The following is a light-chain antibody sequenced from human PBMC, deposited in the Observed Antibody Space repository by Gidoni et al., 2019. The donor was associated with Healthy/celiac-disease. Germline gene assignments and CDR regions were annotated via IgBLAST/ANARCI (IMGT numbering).Light chain of an antibody. J-gene: IGKJ2*01. CDR1: QSVSSY. CDR3: QQRSNWPQYT. Sequence: IVLTQSPAPLSLSPGERATFPCRASQSVSSYLAWYQQKPGQAPRLLIYDASNRATAIPARFSGSGSGTDFTLTISSLEPEDFAVYYCQQRSNWPQYTFGQGTKLEIK. CDR2: DAS. V-gene: IGKV3-11*01.